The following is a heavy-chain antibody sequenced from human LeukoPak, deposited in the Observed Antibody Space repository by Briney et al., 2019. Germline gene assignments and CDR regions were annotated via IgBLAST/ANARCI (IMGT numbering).Heavy chain of an antibody. J-gene: IGHJ5*02. CDR3: ARYDSSGYDGNWFDP. V-gene: IGHV4-31*11. Sequence: SETLSLTCAVSGGSISSGDCYWSWIRQHPGKDLEWIGYIYHSGSTYYNPSLKSRVTISLDTSKNQFFLKLNSVTAADTAVCYCARYDSSGYDGNWFDPWGQGTLVTVSS. D-gene: IGHD3-22*01. CDR2: IYHSGST. CDR1: GGSISSGDCY.